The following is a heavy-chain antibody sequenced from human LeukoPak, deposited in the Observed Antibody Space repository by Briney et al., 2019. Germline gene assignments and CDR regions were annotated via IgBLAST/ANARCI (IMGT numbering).Heavy chain of an antibody. CDR1: GGSNTSYY. CDR3: ARTVQGRWFDP. D-gene: IGHD3-10*01. V-gene: IGHV4-59*01. J-gene: IGHJ5*02. Sequence: SETLSLPRTLSGGSNTSYYWSWIRQPPRKGLEWIGYIYYSGSTNYNPSLKSRVTISIDTSKNQFSLNLSSVTAADTAVYYCARTVQGRWFDPWGQGTLVTVSS. CDR2: IYYSGST.